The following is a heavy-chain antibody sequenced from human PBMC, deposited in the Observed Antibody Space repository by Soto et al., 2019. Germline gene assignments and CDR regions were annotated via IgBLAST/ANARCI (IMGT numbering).Heavy chain of an antibody. CDR2: ISWNSGSI. Sequence: EVQLVESGGGLVQPGRSLRLSCAGSGFTFDDYGMQWVRQAPGKGLEWVSGISWNSGSIVYADSVKGRFNISRDNAKNSLFLQLNSLRAEDTALYHCAKALWRYSYGSIFDYWGQGTLVTVSS. J-gene: IGHJ4*02. V-gene: IGHV3-9*01. CDR1: GFTFDDYG. CDR3: AKALWRYSYGSIFDY. D-gene: IGHD5-18*01.